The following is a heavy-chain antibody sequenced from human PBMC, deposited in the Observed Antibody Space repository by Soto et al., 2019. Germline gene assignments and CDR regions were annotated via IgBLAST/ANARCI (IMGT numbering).Heavy chain of an antibody. J-gene: IGHJ4*02. D-gene: IGHD6-19*01. CDR1: GFTFSSHA. CDR2: ISGSGAST. CDR3: AKDGYSSGWYAVDY. Sequence: EVQLLGSGGGLVQPGGSLRLSCAASGFTFSSHAMSWVRQAPGKGLEWVSSISGSGASTYYADSVKGRFTISRDNSKNTLYLQMNSLRAEDTAVYYCAKDGYSSGWYAVDYWGQGTLVTVSS. V-gene: IGHV3-23*01.